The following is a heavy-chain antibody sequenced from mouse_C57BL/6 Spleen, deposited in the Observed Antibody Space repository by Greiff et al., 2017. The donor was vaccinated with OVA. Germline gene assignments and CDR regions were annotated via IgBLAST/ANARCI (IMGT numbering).Heavy chain of an antibody. CDR2: INPGSGGT. J-gene: IGHJ3*01. Sequence: VQLQQSGAELVRPGTSVKVSCKASGYAFTNYLIEWVKQRPGQGLEWIGVINPGSGGTNYNEKFKGKATLTAAKSSSTAYMQLSSLTSEDSAVYFCASVYYDYDITFAYWGQGTLVTVSA. CDR1: GYAFTNYL. CDR3: ASVYYDYDITFAY. D-gene: IGHD2-4*01. V-gene: IGHV1-54*01.